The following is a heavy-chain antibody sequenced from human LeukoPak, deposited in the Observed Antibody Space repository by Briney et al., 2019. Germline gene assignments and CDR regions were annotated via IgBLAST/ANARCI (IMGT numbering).Heavy chain of an antibody. CDR1: RYSFTSYW. Sequence: GESLKISCKGSRYSFTSYWIGWVRQMPGKGLEWMGIIYPGDSDTRYSPSFQGQVTMSADKSISTAYLQWSSLKASDTAMYYCARFYDCSGGSCYGLGWFDPWGQGTLVTVSS. CDR2: IYPGDSDT. J-gene: IGHJ5*02. D-gene: IGHD2-15*01. CDR3: ARFYDCSGGSCYGLGWFDP. V-gene: IGHV5-51*01.